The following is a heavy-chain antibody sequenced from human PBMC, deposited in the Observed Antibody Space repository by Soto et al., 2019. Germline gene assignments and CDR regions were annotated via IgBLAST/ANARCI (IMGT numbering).Heavy chain of an antibody. J-gene: IGHJ5*02. V-gene: IGHV3-48*03. CDR3: VREGGSHAFDP. Sequence: PGGSLRLSCAVSGLTFSTDEMNWVRQAPGKGLEWLAYISYTSTTIKYADSVKGRFAVSRDNAKKSLYLQMSNLRVEDTAVYYFVREGGSHAFDPWGQGTLVTVSS. CDR2: ISYTSTTI. CDR1: GLTFSTDE. D-gene: IGHD2-15*01.